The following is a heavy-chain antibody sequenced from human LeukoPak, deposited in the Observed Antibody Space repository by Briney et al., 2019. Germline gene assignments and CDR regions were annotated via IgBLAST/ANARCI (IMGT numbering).Heavy chain of an antibody. CDR1: GFTFSSYE. CDR3: ARDQGYSYGFVYYYGMDV. CDR2: ISSSGSTI. J-gene: IGHJ6*02. D-gene: IGHD5-18*01. V-gene: IGHV3-48*03. Sequence: GGSLRLSCAASGFTFSSYEMTWVRQAPGKGLGWVSYISSSGSTIYYADSVKGRFTISRDNAKNSLYLQMNSLRAEDTAVYYCARDQGYSYGFVYYYGMDVWGQGTTVTVSS.